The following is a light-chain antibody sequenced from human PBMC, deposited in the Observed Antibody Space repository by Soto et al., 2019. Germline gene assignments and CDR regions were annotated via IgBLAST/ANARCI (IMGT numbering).Light chain of an antibody. CDR3: QRSGSAPPYI. V-gene: IGKV3-20*01. CDR1: QSLDSSY. J-gene: IGKJ2*01. CDR2: GAS. Sequence: EVVLTQSPGTLSLSPGERATLSCRASQSLDSSYLAWYQQKPGQSRRLVIYGASRRATGIPDRFSGSGSGTDFTLTIGRLEPEDFAVYYCQRSGSAPPYIFGAGTRLDIK.